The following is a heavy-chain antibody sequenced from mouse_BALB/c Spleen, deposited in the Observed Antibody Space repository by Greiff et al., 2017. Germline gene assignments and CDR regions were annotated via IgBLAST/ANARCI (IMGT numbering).Heavy chain of an antibody. D-gene: IGHD2-1*01. CDR1: GYSFTGYF. CDR2: INPYNGDT. V-gene: IGHV1-20*02. Sequence: EVQLQQSGPELVKPGASVKISCKASGYSFTGYFMNWVMQSHGKSLEWIGRINPYNGDTFYNQKFKGKATLTVDKSSSTAHMELRSLASEDSAVYYCAREGNYSYAMDYWGQGTSVTVSS. CDR3: AREGNYSYAMDY. J-gene: IGHJ4*01.